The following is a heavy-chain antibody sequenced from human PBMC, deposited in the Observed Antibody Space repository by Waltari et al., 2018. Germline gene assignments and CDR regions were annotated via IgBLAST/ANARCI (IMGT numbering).Heavy chain of an antibody. CDR2: INAGNGNT. CDR3: ARDYPARGYYDFWSGYALHY. V-gene: IGHV1-3*01. D-gene: IGHD3-3*01. J-gene: IGHJ4*02. Sequence: QVQLVQSGAEVKKPGASVKVSCKASGYTFTSYAMHWVRQAPGQRLEWMGWINAGNGNTKYSQKFQGRVTITRDTSASTAYMELSSLRSEDTAVYYCARDYPARGYYDFWSGYALHYWGQGTLVTVSS. CDR1: GYTFTSYA.